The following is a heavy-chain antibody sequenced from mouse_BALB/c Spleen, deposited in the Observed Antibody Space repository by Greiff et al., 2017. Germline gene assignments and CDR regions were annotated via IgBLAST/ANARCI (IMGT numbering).Heavy chain of an antibody. CDR2: INPYNDGT. CDR1: GYTFTSYV. V-gene: IGHV1-14*01. D-gene: IGHD1-1*01. J-gene: IGHJ2*01. Sequence: EVHVVESGPELVKPGASVKMSCKASGYTFTSYVMHWVKQKPGQGLEWIGYINPYNDGTKYNEKFKGKATLTSDKSSSTAYMELSSLTSEDSAVYYCARTSRGYGSSDYWGQGTTLTVSS. CDR3: ARTSRGYGSSDY.